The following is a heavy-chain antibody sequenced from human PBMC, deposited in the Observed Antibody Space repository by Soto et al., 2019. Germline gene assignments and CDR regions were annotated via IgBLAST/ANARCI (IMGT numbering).Heavy chain of an antibody. CDR2: ITSSSRYT. CDR3: ARVGPPYHIDV. CDR1: GFTFSSYT. J-gene: IGHJ6*03. V-gene: IGHV3-21*01. Sequence: PGGSLRLSCAASGFTFSSYTMNWVRQAPGKGLEWVSSITSSSRYTYYADSVKGRFTISRDNAKDSLNLQMNSLRAEDTAVYYCARVGPPYHIDVWGKGTTVTVSS.